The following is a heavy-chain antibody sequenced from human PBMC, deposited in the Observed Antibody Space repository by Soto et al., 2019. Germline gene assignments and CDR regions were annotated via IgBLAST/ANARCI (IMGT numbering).Heavy chain of an antibody. J-gene: IGHJ5*02. CDR1: GFTFSSYA. CDR2: ISGSGGST. V-gene: IGHV3-23*01. D-gene: IGHD6-19*01. CDR3: ANARSGHPADWFDP. Sequence: PGGSLRLSCAASGFTFSSYAMSWVRQAPGKGLEWVSAISGSGGSTYYADSVKGRFTISRDNSKNTLYLQMNSLRAEDTAVYYFANARSGHPADWFDPWGQGTLVTVSS.